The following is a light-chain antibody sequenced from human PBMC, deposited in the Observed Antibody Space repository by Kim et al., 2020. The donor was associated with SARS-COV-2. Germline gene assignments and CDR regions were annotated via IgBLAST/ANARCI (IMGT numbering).Light chain of an antibody. Sequence: AFVGERVTITSRDSQSIYSYLVWYQQKPGNVPKILSYKASTLESGGPSSFSGSESGTEFTLTISSLQPDDFATYYCQQVYTYPISFGQGTRLEIK. J-gene: IGKJ5*01. CDR3: QQVYTYPIS. V-gene: IGKV1-5*03. CDR2: KAS. CDR1: QSIYSY.